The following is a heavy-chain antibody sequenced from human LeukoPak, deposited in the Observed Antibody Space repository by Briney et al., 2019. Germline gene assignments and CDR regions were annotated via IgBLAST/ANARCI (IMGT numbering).Heavy chain of an antibody. CDR1: GGSISSGDYY. V-gene: IGHV4-30-4*01. Sequence: KPSQTLSLTCTVSGGSISSGDYYRSWIRQPPGKGLEWIGYIYYSGSTYYNPSFKSRVTISVDTSKNQFSLKLSSVTAADTAVYYCARVQDPYFDYWGQGTLVTVSS. CDR2: IYYSGST. CDR3: ARVQDPYFDY. J-gene: IGHJ4*02.